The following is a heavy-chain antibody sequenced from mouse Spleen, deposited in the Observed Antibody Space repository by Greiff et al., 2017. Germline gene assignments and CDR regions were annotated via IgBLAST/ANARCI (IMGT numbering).Heavy chain of an antibody. D-gene: IGHD2-4*01. CDR1: GYTFTSYG. Sequence: QVHVKQSGAELARPGASVKLSCKASGYTFTSYGISWVKQRTGQGLEWIGEIYPRSGNTYYNEKFKGKATLTADKSSSTAYMELRSLTSEDSAVYFCAREEYDYDPYAMDYWGQGTSVTVSS. V-gene: IGHV1-81*01. CDR3: AREEYDYDPYAMDY. J-gene: IGHJ4*01. CDR2: IYPRSGNT.